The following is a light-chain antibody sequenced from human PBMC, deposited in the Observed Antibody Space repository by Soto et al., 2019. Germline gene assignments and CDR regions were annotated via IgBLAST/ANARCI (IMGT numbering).Light chain of an antibody. CDR3: SSYAATSTLV. V-gene: IGLV2-14*01. Sequence: QSALTQPASVSGSPGQSITMSCTGSSSDIGTYNFVSWYQQHAGKAPRLILYEVSNRPSGVSSRFSGSKSGNSASLTISGLQPEDEAHYFCSSYAATSTLVFGGGTQLTVL. CDR1: SSDIGTYNF. J-gene: IGLJ3*02. CDR2: EVS.